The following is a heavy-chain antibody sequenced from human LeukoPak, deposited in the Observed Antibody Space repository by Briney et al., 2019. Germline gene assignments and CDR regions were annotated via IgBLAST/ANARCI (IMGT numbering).Heavy chain of an antibody. D-gene: IGHD3-22*01. CDR2: IKQDGSEK. Sequence: GGSLRLSCAGSGFTFSPYWMSWVRQAPGKGLEWVANIKQDGSEKYYVDSVKGRFAISRDNAKSSLYLQMNSLRAEDTAVYYCARDGDVSGYSDWGQGTLVTVSS. V-gene: IGHV3-7*01. CDR1: GFTFSPYW. J-gene: IGHJ4*02. CDR3: ARDGDVSGYSD.